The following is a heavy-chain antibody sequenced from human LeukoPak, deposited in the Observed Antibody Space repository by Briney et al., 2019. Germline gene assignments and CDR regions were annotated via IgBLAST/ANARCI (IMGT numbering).Heavy chain of an antibody. CDR1: GFTFSSYA. V-gene: IGHV3-66*01. J-gene: IGHJ5*02. Sequence: GGSLRLSCAASGFTFSSYAMSWVRQAPGKGLEWVSVIYSGGSTYYADSVKGRFTISRDNSKNTLYLQMNSLRAEDTAVYYCAREVCSGGSCYSYSPGWFDPWGQGTLVTVSS. CDR2: IYSGGST. CDR3: AREVCSGGSCYSYSPGWFDP. D-gene: IGHD2-15*01.